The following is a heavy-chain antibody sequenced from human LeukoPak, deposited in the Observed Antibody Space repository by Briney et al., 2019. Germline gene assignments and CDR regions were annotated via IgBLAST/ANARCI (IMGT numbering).Heavy chain of an antibody. D-gene: IGHD1-26*01. V-gene: IGHV3-23*01. J-gene: IGHJ6*03. CDR2: ISGSGGST. CDR1: GFTFSRNA. Sequence: PGGSLRLSCAASGFTFSRNAMSWVRQAPGKGPEWVSSISGSGGSTYYADSVKGRFTISRDNSKNTLYLQMNSLRAEDTAVYYCAKRSGSYGYYYHMDVWGKGTTVTVTS. CDR3: AKRSGSYGYYYHMDV.